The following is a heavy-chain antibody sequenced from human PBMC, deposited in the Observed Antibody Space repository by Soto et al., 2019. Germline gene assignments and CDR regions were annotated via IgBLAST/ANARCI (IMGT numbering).Heavy chain of an antibody. CDR1: GGSISSYY. CDR3: ARGNDILTGYANFDY. Sequence: PSETLSLTCTVSGGSISSYYWSWIRQPPGKGLEWIGYIYYSGSTNYNPSLKSRVTISVDTSKNQFSLKLSSVTAADTAVYYCARGNDILTGYANFDYWGQGTLVTVSS. CDR2: IYYSGST. J-gene: IGHJ4*02. D-gene: IGHD3-9*01. V-gene: IGHV4-59*01.